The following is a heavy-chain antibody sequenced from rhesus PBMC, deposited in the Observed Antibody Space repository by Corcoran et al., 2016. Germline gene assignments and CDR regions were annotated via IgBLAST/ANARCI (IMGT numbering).Heavy chain of an antibody. V-gene: IGHV4S10*01. Sequence: QVQLQESGPGVVKPSETLSLTCAVSGGSISDSYRWSWIRQPPGKGLEWIGYIYGSSTSTNYNPPLKSRVTISKDTSKNRFSLKLSSVTAADTAVYYCARVNWNFLDYWGQGVLVTVSS. J-gene: IGHJ4*01. CDR3: ARVNWNFLDY. CDR1: GGSISDSYR. D-gene: IGHD1-26*01. CDR2: IYGSSTST.